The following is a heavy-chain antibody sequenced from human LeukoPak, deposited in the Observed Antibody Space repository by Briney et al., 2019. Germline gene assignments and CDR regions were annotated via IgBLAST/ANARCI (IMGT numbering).Heavy chain of an antibody. CDR3: ARVYRRYYDSSGYYYGWFDP. CDR1: GYTFTSYD. J-gene: IGHJ5*02. CDR2: ISAYNGNT. Sequence: ASVKVSCKASGYTFTSYDINWVRQATGQGLEWMGWISAYNGNTNYAQKLQGRVTMTTDTSTSTAYMELRSLRSDDTAVYYCARVYRRYYDSSGYYYGWFDPWGQGTLVTVSS. D-gene: IGHD3-22*01. V-gene: IGHV1-18*01.